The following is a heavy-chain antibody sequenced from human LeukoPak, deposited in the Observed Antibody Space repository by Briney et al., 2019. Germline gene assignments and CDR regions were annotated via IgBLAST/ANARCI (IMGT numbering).Heavy chain of an antibody. J-gene: IGHJ4*02. D-gene: IGHD3-22*01. V-gene: IGHV4-38-2*02. CDR1: GYSISSGYY. CDR3: ARIVYYDSSGYPWYFDY. Sequence: SETLSLTCTVPGYSISSGYYWGWIRQPPGKGLEWIGSIYHSGSTYYNPSLKSRVTISVDTSKNQFSLKLSSVTAADTAVYYCARIVYYDSSGYPWYFDYWGQGTLVTVSS. CDR2: IYHSGST.